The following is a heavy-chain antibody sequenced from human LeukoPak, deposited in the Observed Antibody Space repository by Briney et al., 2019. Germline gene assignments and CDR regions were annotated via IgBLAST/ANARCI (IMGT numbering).Heavy chain of an antibody. J-gene: IGHJ4*02. D-gene: IGHD3-3*01. CDR1: GFTFSSYA. V-gene: IGHV3-23*01. CDR3: AKVPVLRFLEWLPVGFDY. Sequence: PGGSLRLSCAASGFTFSSYAMSCVRQAPGKGLEWVSAISGSGGSTYYADSVKGRFTISRDNSKNTLYLQMNSLRAEDTAVYYCAKVPVLRFLEWLPVGFDYWGQGTLVTVSS. CDR2: ISGSGGST.